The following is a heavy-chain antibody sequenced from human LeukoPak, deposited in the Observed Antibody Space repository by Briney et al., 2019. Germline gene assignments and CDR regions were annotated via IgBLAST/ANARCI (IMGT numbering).Heavy chain of an antibody. CDR1: GFTFSSYW. CDR2: INSDGSST. D-gene: IGHD3-22*01. Sequence: GGSLRLSCAASGFTFSSYWMHWVRQAPGKGLVWVSRINSDGSSTSYADSGKGRFTISRGNAKNTLYLQMNSLRAEDTAVYYCARDHAPAYYDSSGSSGTTGFDPWGQGTLVTVSS. J-gene: IGHJ5*02. V-gene: IGHV3-74*01. CDR3: ARDHAPAYYDSSGSSGTTGFDP.